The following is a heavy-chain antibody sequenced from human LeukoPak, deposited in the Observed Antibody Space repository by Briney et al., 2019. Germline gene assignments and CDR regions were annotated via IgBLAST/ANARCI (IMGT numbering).Heavy chain of an antibody. CDR1: GYTFTSYD. CDR2: INPNSGGT. CDR3: ARPLGAGWTLYYFDY. D-gene: IGHD3-16*01. Sequence: ASVKVSCKASGYTFTSYDIHWVRQATGQGLEWMGWINPNSGGTNYAQKFQGRVTMTRDTSISTAYMELSRLRSDDTAVYYCARPLGAGWTLYYFDYWGQGTLVTVSS. J-gene: IGHJ4*02. V-gene: IGHV1-2*02.